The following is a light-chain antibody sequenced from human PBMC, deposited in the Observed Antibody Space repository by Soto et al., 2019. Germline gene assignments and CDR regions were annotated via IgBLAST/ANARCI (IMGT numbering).Light chain of an antibody. CDR2: QVS. CDR1: SSDVGSYNR. J-gene: IGLJ3*02. CDR3: SSYTSSGTWV. V-gene: IGLV2-18*02. Sequence: LTQPPSVSGSPGQSVTISCTGTSSDVGSYNRVSWYQQPPGTAPKLMICQVSNRPSGVPDRFSGSKSGNTASLTISGLQAEDEADYYCSSYTSSGTWVFGGGTKLTVL.